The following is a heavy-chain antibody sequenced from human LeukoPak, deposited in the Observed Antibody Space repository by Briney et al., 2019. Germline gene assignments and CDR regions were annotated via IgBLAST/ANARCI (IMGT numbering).Heavy chain of an antibody. CDR2: IIPIFGTA. J-gene: IGHJ1*01. Sequence: GSSVKVSCKASGGTFSSYAISWVRQAPGQGLEWMGGIIPIFGTANYAQKFQGRVTITADKSTSTAYMELSRLRSDDTAVYYCARASYDSSDYEYFQHWGQGTLVTVSS. CDR1: GGTFSSYA. V-gene: IGHV1-69*06. D-gene: IGHD3-22*01. CDR3: ARASYDSSDYEYFQH.